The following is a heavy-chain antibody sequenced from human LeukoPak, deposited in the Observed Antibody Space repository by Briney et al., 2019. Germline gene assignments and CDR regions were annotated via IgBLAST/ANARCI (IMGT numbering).Heavy chain of an antibody. D-gene: IGHD5-24*01. J-gene: IGHJ4*02. Sequence: GGSLRLSCAASGFTFSSYAMHWVRQAPGKGLEFVSAISSNGGSTYHANSVKGRFIISRDNSKNTLYLQMGSLRTEDMAVYYCAREVRDGYNLVGGFFDYWGQGTLVTVSS. V-gene: IGHV3-64*01. CDR3: AREVRDGYNLVGGFFDY. CDR2: ISSNGGST. CDR1: GFTFSSYA.